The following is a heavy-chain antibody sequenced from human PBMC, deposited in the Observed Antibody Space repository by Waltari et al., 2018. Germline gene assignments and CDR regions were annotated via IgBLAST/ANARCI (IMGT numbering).Heavy chain of an antibody. CDR2: IKTKAEGETT. CDR3: ATEGLIYTSLDIYDF. Sequence: EVRLVESGGGLVKPGGSLSLSCAASGFLFKDAWMCWVRQAPGKGLEWVGRIKTKAEGETTDYAGPVKGRFTISRDDAANNLFLQMNSLKIDDTAVYYCATEGLIYTSLDIYDFWGQGSLVAVSS. D-gene: IGHD2-2*03. CDR1: GFLFKDAW. J-gene: IGHJ4*02. V-gene: IGHV3-15*01.